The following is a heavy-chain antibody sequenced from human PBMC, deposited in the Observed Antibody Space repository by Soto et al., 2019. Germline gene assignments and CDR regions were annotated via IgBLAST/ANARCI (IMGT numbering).Heavy chain of an antibody. CDR2: FDPEDGET. CDR3: ATAPVTAMADDAFDI. V-gene: IGHV1-24*01. CDR1: GYTLTELS. Sequence: ASVKVSCKVSGYTLTELSMHWVRQAHGKGLEWMGGFDPEDGETIYAQKFQGRVTMTEDTSTDTAYMELSSLRSEDTAVYYCATAPVTAMADDAFDIWGQGIMVTVSS. J-gene: IGHJ3*02. D-gene: IGHD5-18*01.